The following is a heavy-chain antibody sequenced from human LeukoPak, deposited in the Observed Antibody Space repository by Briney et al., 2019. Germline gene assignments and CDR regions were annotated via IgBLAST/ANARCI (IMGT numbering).Heavy chain of an antibody. Sequence: SKTLSLTCTVSGVSISSGGYYWSWIRQHPGKGLEWIGYIYYSGSSYYNPSLQSQVTIPVDTSKIQFSLKLSSVTAADTAVYYCARFYDSSGPARNSFDYWGQGGLATVSS. D-gene: IGHD3-22*01. CDR1: GVSISSGGYY. CDR3: ARFYDSSGPARNSFDY. V-gene: IGHV4-31*01. CDR2: IYYSGSS. J-gene: IGHJ4*02.